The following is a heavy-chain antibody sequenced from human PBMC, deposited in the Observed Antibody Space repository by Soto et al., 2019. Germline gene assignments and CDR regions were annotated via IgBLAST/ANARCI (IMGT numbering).Heavy chain of an antibody. Sequence: EVQLVESGGVVVQPGGPLRLSCAASGFTFDDYTMHWVRQAPGKGLEWVSLISWDGGSTYYADSVKGRFTISRDNSKNSLYLQMNSLRTEDTALYYCAKDLEGSGWSQWFDPWGQGTLVTVSS. D-gene: IGHD6-19*01. CDR3: AKDLEGSGWSQWFDP. J-gene: IGHJ5*02. V-gene: IGHV3-43*01. CDR2: ISWDGGST. CDR1: GFTFDDYT.